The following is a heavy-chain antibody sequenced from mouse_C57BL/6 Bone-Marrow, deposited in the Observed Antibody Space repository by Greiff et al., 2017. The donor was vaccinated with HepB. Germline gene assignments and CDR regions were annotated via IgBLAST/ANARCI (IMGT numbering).Heavy chain of an antibody. D-gene: IGHD1-1*01. CDR2: YPGSGNTY. J-gene: IGHJ3*01. V-gene: IGHV1-83*01. Sequence: VQLQESGPELVKPGASVKMSCKASGYTFTDYYMHWVKQKPGKGLEWIGEIYPGSGNTYYNEKFKGKATLTADTSSSTAYMQLSSLTSEDSAVYFCVTTVVATGGQGTLVTVSA. CDR3: TTVVAT. CDR1: YTFTDYYM.